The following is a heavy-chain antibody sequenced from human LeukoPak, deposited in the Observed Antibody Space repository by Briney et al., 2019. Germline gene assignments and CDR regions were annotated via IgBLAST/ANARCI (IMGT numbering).Heavy chain of an antibody. CDR1: GFTFSSYG. CDR3: ARESYYYDSSGYYTSYYFDY. J-gene: IGHJ4*02. Sequence: GGSLRLSCAASGFTFSSYGMHWVRQAPGKGLEWVAVIWYDGSNKYYADSVKGRFTISRDNSKNTLYLQMNSLRAEDTAVYYCARESYYYDSSGYYTSYYFDYWGQGTLVTVSS. V-gene: IGHV3-33*01. CDR2: IWYDGSNK. D-gene: IGHD3-22*01.